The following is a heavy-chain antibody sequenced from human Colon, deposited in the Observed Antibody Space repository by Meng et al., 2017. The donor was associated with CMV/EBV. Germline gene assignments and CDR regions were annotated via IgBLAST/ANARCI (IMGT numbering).Heavy chain of an antibody. CDR2: IQSDGNT. CDR1: GAPISNFF. J-gene: IGHJ4*02. D-gene: IGHD1-26*01. Sequence: QLWLQESVPGLVRPSATLSLTCSVSGAPISNFFCRWIRQSAGMRLEWIGRIQSDGNTYYNPSLKSRVTVSQDTSKNQISLRLRSVTAADTAVYYCATGSGDFDHWGQGTLVTVSS. CDR3: ATGSGDFDH. V-gene: IGHV4-4*07.